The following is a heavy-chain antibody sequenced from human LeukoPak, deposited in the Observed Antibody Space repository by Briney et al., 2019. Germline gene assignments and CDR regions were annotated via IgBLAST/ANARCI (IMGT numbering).Heavy chain of an antibody. CDR1: GYTFTSYD. Sequence: ASVKVSCKASGYTFTSYDINWVRQATGQGLEWMGWMNPNSGNTGYAQKFQGRVTMTRNTSISTAYMELSSLRSEDAAVYYCARMTPYYYGSGSYGVDYWGQGTLVTVSS. D-gene: IGHD3-10*01. V-gene: IGHV1-8*01. J-gene: IGHJ4*02. CDR2: MNPNSGNT. CDR3: ARMTPYYYGSGSYGVDY.